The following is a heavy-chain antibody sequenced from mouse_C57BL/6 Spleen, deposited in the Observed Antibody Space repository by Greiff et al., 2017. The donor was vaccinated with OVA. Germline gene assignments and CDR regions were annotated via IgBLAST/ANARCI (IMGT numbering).Heavy chain of an antibody. CDR3: ARDKTSTVVEDDAMDY. CDR2: ISDGGSYT. CDR1: GFTFSSYA. Sequence: DVKLVESGGGLVKPGGSLKLSCAASGFTFSSYAMSWVRQTPEKRLEWVATISDGGSYTYYPDNVQGRFTISRDNAKNNLYLQMSHLKSEDTAMYYCARDKTSTVVEDDAMDYWGQGTSVTVSS. V-gene: IGHV5-4*01. D-gene: IGHD1-1*01. J-gene: IGHJ4*01.